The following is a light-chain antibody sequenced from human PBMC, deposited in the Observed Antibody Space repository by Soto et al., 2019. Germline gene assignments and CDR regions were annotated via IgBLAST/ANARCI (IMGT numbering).Light chain of an antibody. CDR3: ATWDRSLSVGV. V-gene: IGLV1-51*02. CDR2: ETN. Sequence: QSVLTQPPSVSATPGQKVTISCSGSSSNFGSNSVSWYQQLPGTAPKLLVYETNRRPSGIPDRFSGSKSGTSATLGVTGLQPGDEADYYCATWDRSLSVGVFGTGTKVTVL. J-gene: IGLJ1*01. CDR1: SSNFGSNS.